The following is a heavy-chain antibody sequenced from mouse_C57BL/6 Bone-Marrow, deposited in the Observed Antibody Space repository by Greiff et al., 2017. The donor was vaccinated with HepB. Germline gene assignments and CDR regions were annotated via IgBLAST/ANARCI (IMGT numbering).Heavy chain of an antibody. D-gene: IGHD2-1*01. CDR2: IWRGGST. J-gene: IGHJ1*03. CDR1: GFSLTSYG. Sequence: VQLQQSGPGLVQPSQSLSITCTVSGFSLTSYGVHWVRQSPGQGLEWLGVIWRGGSTDYNAAFMSRLSITKDNSKSQVFFKMNSLQADDTAIYYCAEKKKIFYGNYDWYFDVWGTGTTVTVSS. CDR3: AEKKKIFYGNYDWYFDV. V-gene: IGHV2-5*01.